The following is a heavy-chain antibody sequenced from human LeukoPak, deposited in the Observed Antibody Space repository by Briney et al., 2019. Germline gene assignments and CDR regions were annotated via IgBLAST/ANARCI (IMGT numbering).Heavy chain of an antibody. V-gene: IGHV1-18*01. Sequence: ASVKVSCKASGYTFTSYGISWVRQAPGQGLEWMGWISAYNGNTNYAQKLQGRVTITTDESTSTAYMELSSLRSEDTAVYYCAIASYYYDSSGPTGAFDIWGQGTMVTVSS. J-gene: IGHJ3*02. D-gene: IGHD3-22*01. CDR2: ISAYNGNT. CDR3: AIASYYYDSSGPTGAFDI. CDR1: GYTFTSYG.